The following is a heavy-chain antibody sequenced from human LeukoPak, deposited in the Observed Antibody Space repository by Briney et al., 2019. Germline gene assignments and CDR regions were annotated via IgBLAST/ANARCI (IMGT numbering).Heavy chain of an antibody. D-gene: IGHD6-19*01. V-gene: IGHV3-21*01. CDR3: ARDSNPHGIVVAATYGMDV. Sequence: GGSLRLSCAASGFTFSSYSMNWVRQAPGKGLEWVSSISSSSSHIYYADSVKGRFTISRDNAKNSLYLQMNSLRAEDTAVYYCARDSNPHGIVVAATYGMDVWGQGTTVTVSS. CDR1: GFTFSSYS. J-gene: IGHJ6*02. CDR2: ISSSSSHI.